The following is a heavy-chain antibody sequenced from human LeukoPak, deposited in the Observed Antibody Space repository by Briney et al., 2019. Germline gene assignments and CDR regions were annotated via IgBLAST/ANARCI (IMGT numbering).Heavy chain of an antibody. CDR2: ISGSGGGT. V-gene: IGHV3-23*01. CDR3: AKDVNYYGSGSYYVY. D-gene: IGHD3-10*01. Sequence: GGSLRVSCAASGFTFSSYAMSWVRQGPGKGLEWVSTISGSGGGTYYAETVKGRFTISRDNSKNALYLQMNSLRAEDTAVYYCAKDVNYYGSGSYYVYWGQGTLVTVSS. J-gene: IGHJ4*02. CDR1: GFTFSSYA.